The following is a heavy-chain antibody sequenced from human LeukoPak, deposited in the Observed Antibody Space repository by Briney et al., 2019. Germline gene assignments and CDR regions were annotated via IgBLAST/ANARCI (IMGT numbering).Heavy chain of an antibody. V-gene: IGHV3-23*01. Sequence: GGSLRLSCAASGFSFRSYAMAWVRQAPGKGLEWVSVISGSGGSTYYADSVRGRFTISRDNSKNTLYLQMNSLRPEDTALYYCARPRTIAAAGIFGAFDYWGQGTLVTVSS. CDR3: ARPRTIAAAGIFGAFDY. J-gene: IGHJ4*02. CDR2: ISGSGGST. D-gene: IGHD6-13*01. CDR1: GFSFRSYA.